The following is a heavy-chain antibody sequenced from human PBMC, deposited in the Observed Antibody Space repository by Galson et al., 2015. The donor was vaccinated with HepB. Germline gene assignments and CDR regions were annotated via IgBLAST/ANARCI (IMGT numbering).Heavy chain of an antibody. Sequence: SLRLSCAASGFAFNTYTMQWVRQAPGKGLEWVATISSAGTTQYYADSVKGRFTSSRDNSKNLVYLQMNGLGAEDTAVYYCARDAMGRGSGSYSAFDYWGQGTLVTVSS. CDR1: GFAFNTYT. CDR3: ARDAMGRGSGSYSAFDY. J-gene: IGHJ4*02. V-gene: IGHV3-30-3*01. CDR2: ISSAGTTQ. D-gene: IGHD1-26*01.